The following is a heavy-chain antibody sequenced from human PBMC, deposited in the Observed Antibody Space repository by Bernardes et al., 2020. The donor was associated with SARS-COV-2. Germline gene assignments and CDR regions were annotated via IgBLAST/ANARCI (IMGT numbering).Heavy chain of an antibody. J-gene: IGHJ4*02. Sequence: SETLSLTCTVSGDSISNYYWGWIRQPPGKGLEWIGYLFYSGSTNYNPSLKSRVTISIDTSKNQFSLKLSSVTAADTAVYYCARGVYDILTGTRFDYWGQGTLVTVSS. CDR2: LFYSGST. CDR1: GDSISNYY. CDR3: ARGVYDILTGTRFDY. V-gene: IGHV4-59*01. D-gene: IGHD3-9*01.